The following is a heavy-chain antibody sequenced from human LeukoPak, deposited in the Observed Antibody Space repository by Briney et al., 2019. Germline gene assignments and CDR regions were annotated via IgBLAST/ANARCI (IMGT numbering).Heavy chain of an antibody. CDR1: GFIFSSYS. CDR3: ARDPDYYGSGDAFDI. J-gene: IGHJ3*02. CDR2: ISSSSSTI. V-gene: IGHV3-48*01. D-gene: IGHD3-10*01. Sequence: QPGGSLRLSCAASGFIFSSYSMNWVRQAPGKGLEWVSYISSSSSTIYYADSVKGRFTISSDNAKNSLYLQMNSLRAEDTAVYYCARDPDYYGSGDAFDIWGQGTMVTVSS.